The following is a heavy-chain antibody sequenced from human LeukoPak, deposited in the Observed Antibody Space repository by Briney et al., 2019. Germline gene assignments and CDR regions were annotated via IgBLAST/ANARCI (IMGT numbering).Heavy chain of an antibody. CDR1: GGSISSSY. CDR3: ARLNPMTMVRGGIYYHSMDV. D-gene: IGHD3-10*01. J-gene: IGHJ6*02. V-gene: IGHV4-59*08. Sequence: SETLSLTCTVSGGSISSSYWSWIRQPPGKGLEWIGYIHYSGSTNYNPSLKSRITISVDTSKNQFSLKLNSVTAAGTAVYYCARLNPMTMVRGGIYYHSMDVWGQGTTLTVSS. CDR2: IHYSGST.